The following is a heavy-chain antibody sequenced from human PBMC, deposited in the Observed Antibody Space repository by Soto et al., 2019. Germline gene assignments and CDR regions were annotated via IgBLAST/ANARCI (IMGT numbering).Heavy chain of an antibody. Sequence: EVQLLESGGGVVQPGGSLRLSCATSGFTFSTYAMHWVRQAPGKGLEWVSGITASGSPTYYASSVKGRFTISRDNSKNTVYLQMNSLRVDDTAVYYCVRLVPLHYWGQGTLVTVSS. V-gene: IGHV3-23*01. J-gene: IGHJ4*02. CDR3: VRLVPLHY. CDR2: ITASGSPT. CDR1: GFTFSTYA.